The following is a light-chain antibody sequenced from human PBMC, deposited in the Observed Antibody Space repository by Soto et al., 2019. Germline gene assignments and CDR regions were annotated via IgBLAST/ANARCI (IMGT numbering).Light chain of an antibody. Sequence: DILLTQSPSSLSGFVGDTVTITCRASQRISGAYVNWFQQQPGKAPKLLIYGASKLQSGVPSRFSGAGSGTDFALTVSSLQPEDLATYYCQQSDTTPLTFGGGT. CDR1: QRISGAY. CDR2: GAS. J-gene: IGKJ4*01. CDR3: QQSDTTPLT. V-gene: IGKV1-39*01.